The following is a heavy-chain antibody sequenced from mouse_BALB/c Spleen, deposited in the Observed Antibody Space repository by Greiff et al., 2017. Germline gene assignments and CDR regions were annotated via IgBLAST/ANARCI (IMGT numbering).Heavy chain of an antibody. Sequence: EVQLQQSGAELVKPGASVKLSCTASGFNITDTYMHWVKQRPEQGLEWIGRIDPANGNTKYDPKFQGKATITADTSSNTAYLQLSSLTSEDTAVYYCARDHGYEYAMDDWGQGTSVTVSS. CDR3: ARDHGYEYAMDD. CDR1: GFNITDTY. V-gene: IGHV14-3*02. J-gene: IGHJ4*01. D-gene: IGHD1-2*01. CDR2: IDPANGNT.